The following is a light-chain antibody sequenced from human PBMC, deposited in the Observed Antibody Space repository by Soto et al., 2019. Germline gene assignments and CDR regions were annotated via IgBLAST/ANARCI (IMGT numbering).Light chain of an antibody. V-gene: IGKV3-11*01. CDR3: QQRIT. CDR2: DAS. Sequence: EKVLTQAPATLSLSPGERATLSCRASQSVSSYLAWYQQRPGQAPRLLIYDASNRATGIPARFSGSGSGTDFTLTISSLEPEDFAVYYCQQRITFGQGTRLEIK. CDR1: QSVSSY. J-gene: IGKJ5*01.